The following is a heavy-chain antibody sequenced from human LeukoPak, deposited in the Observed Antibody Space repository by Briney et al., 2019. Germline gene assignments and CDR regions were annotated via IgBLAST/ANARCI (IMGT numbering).Heavy chain of an antibody. V-gene: IGHV4-61*02. D-gene: IGHD2-21*02. CDR1: GNSISSGDNY. CDR2: IYTSGST. Sequence: SQTLSLTCTVSGNSISSGDNYWTWIPQPAGKGLEWIGRIYTSGSTNSNPSLNSRFTISGDTSNNQLCLRLSAVAAAGTAVYYCARDYWGGDCYFLAYNYFDPWGKGTMVTVSS. CDR3: ARDYWGGDCYFLAYNYFDP. J-gene: IGHJ5*02.